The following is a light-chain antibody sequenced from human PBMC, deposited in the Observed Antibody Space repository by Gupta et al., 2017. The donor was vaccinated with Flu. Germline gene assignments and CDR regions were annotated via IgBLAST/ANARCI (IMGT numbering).Light chain of an antibody. Sequence: DIQMTQSPSSLSASVGDRVTITFQASQDISNYLNWYQQKPGKAPKLLLYDASKLETGVPSRISGSGPGTDFSFSISRLQPAALAPYYCQQDDNLPITSGQGTRMEIK. V-gene: IGKV1-33*01. CDR3: QQDDNLPIT. J-gene: IGKJ5*01. CDR2: DAS. CDR1: QDISNY.